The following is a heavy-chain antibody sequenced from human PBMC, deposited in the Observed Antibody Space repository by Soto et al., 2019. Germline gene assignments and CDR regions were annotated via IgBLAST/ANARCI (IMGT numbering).Heavy chain of an antibody. Sequence: EGSLRLSCAASGFTFSSYAMNWVRQAPGQGLGWVSSICCSGGGTYNAYSVKVRFTISIDNSKNTLYQQMHSLIAENTAVYYCAGKRVVVPAAPALLGFHXWGQATLLTVSX. CDR2: ICCSGGGT. CDR1: GFTFSSYA. V-gene: IGHV3-23*01. CDR3: AGKRVVVPAAPALLGFHX. J-gene: IGHJ5*02. D-gene: IGHD2-2*01.